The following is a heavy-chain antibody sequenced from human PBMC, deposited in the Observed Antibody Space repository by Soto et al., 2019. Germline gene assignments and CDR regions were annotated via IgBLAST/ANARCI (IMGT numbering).Heavy chain of an antibody. V-gene: IGHV3-33*01. CDR2: IWYDGSNK. CDR3: ARGGYYYYGMDV. CDR1: GFIFNRYG. Sequence: HPGGSLRLSCAASGFIFNRYGMHWVRQVPGKGLEWVADIWYDGSNKNYADSVKGRFTISRDNSKNTLSLQMNSLRAEDTAVYYCARGGYYYYGMDVWGQGTTVTVSS. J-gene: IGHJ6*02.